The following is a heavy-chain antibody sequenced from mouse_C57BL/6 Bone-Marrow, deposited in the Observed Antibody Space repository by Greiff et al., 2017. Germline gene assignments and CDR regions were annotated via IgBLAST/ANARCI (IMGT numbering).Heavy chain of an antibody. CDR1: GYTFTSYW. V-gene: IGHV1-69*01. Sequence: QVQLQQSGAELVMPGASVKLSCKASGYTFTSYWMHWVKQRPGQGLEWIGEIDPSDSYTNYNPKFKGKSTLTVDKSSSTAYMQLSSLTSEDSAVYYFGVQLRLLVAYWGQGTLVTVSA. D-gene: IGHD3-2*02. J-gene: IGHJ3*01. CDR3: GVQLRLLVAY. CDR2: IDPSDSYT.